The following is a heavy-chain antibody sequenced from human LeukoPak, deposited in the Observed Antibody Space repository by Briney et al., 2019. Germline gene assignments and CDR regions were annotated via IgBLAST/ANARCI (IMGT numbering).Heavy chain of an antibody. J-gene: IGHJ6*02. CDR2: IYYSGST. CDR3: ARTGYSSGWPHYYYYGMDV. Sequence: SETLSLTCTVSGGSISSYYWSWIRQPPGKGLEWIGYIYYSGSTNYNPSLKSRVTISVDTSKNQFSLKLSSVTAADTAVYYCARTGYSSGWPHYYYYGMDVWGQGTTVTVSS. D-gene: IGHD6-19*01. V-gene: IGHV4-59*01. CDR1: GGSISSYY.